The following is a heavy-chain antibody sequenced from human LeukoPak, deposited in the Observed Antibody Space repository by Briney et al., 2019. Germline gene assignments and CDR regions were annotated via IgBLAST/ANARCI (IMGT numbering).Heavy chain of an antibody. Sequence: GGSLRLSCAASGFTPRSYTMNWVRQAPGKGLEWLSYIDSSGDVIYYADSVKGRFTISRDNAKNSLYLQMSSLRAEDTAVYYCAKGTHSSSWHWFDPWGQGTLVTVST. CDR2: IDSSGDVI. D-gene: IGHD6-13*01. CDR1: GFTPRSYT. J-gene: IGHJ5*02. V-gene: IGHV3-48*04. CDR3: AKGTHSSSWHWFDP.